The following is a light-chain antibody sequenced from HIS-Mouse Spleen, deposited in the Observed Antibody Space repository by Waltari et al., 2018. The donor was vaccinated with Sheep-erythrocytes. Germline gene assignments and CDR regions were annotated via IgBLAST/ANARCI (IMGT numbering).Light chain of an antibody. CDR2: EDG. CDR1: ALPKKY. V-gene: IGLV3-10*01. Sequence: SYELTQPPSVSVSPGQTARITCSGDALPKKYAYWYQQKSVQAPVLVIYEDGKRPSGIPESFSCSSSGTMATLTISGAQVEDEAADYCYSTDSSGNHRVFGGGAKLTVL. J-gene: IGLJ2*01. CDR3: YSTDSSGNHRV.